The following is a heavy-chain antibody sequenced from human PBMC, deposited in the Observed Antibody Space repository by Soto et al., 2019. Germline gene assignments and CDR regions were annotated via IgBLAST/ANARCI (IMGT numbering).Heavy chain of an antibody. J-gene: IGHJ6*02. D-gene: IGHD3-22*01. CDR3: AASRVFESSGYSGYYYGMDV. V-gene: IGHV3-9*01. CDR2: ITWNSYEI. Sequence: EVQLVESGGGLVQPGRSLRLSCAASGFTFDDYAMHWVRQRPGRGLAWVSGITWNSYEIGYPDALKRRFSISRDNAKEYLYLQMNSLRPDDTVLYYCAASRVFESSGYSGYYYGMDVWGQGTTVTVSS. CDR1: GFTFDDYA.